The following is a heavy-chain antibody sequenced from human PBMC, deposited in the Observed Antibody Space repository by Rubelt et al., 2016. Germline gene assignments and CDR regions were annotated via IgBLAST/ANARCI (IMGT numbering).Heavy chain of an antibody. CDR3: ASRGRYYGSGSYPPRTGIVDY. CDR2: INHSGRT. Sequence: QVQVQQWGAGLLKPSETLSLTCAVYGGSFSGYYWSWIRQPPGKGLEWIGEINHSGRTNYNPSLKSRVTRSVDTSKNQFSRKLSSVTAADTAVYYCASRGRYYGSGSYPPRTGIVDYWGQGTLVTVSS. CDR1: GGSFSGYY. V-gene: IGHV4-34*01. D-gene: IGHD3-10*01. J-gene: IGHJ4*02.